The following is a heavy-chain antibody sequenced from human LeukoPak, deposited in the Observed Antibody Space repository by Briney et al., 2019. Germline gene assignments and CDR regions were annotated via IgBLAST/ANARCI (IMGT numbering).Heavy chain of an antibody. CDR3: AREEDSSSWYWGNY. V-gene: IGHV1-2*02. J-gene: IGHJ4*02. D-gene: IGHD6-13*01. CDR2: ISPHSGGT. Sequence: ASVKVSCKASGYIFTGYYMHWVRQAPGQGLEWMGWISPHSGGTNYAQKLQGRVTMTTDTSTSTAYMELRSLRSDDTAVYYCAREEDSSSWYWGNYWGQGTLVTVSS. CDR1: GYIFTGYY.